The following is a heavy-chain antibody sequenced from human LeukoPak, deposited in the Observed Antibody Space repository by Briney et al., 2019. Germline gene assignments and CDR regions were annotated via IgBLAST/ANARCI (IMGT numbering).Heavy chain of an antibody. Sequence: GGSLRLSCAASGFTFSSYAMSWVRQAPGKGLEWVSAISGSGGSTYYADSVKGRFTISRDNSKNTLYLQMNSLRADDTAVFYCAKDRQAVAVLFDAFDIWGQGTMVTVSS. D-gene: IGHD6-19*01. CDR2: ISGSGGST. J-gene: IGHJ3*02. CDR3: AKDRQAVAVLFDAFDI. CDR1: GFTFSSYA. V-gene: IGHV3-23*01.